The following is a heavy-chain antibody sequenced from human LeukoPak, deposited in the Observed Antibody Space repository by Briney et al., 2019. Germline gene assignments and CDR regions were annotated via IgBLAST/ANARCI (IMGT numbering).Heavy chain of an antibody. J-gene: IGHJ4*02. CDR1: GFTFGFSW. CDR2: IKEDGSVK. CDR3: VKDRGWNTFDY. D-gene: IGHD1/OR15-1a*01. V-gene: IGHV3-7*01. Sequence: PGGSLRLSCAASGFTFGFSWMSWVRQAPGKGLEWVGNIKEDGSVKNYVDSVKGRLTISRYNAKSSLFLQLNNLRVEDTAVYYCVKDRGWNTFDYWGQGILVTVSS.